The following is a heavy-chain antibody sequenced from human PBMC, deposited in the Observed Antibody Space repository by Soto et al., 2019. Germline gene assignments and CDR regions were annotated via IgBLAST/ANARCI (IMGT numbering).Heavy chain of an antibody. CDR1: GYSFSSFG. Sequence: QVQLVQSGAEVKKPGASVQVSCKASGYSFSSFGISWVRQAPGQGLEWLGWISGYNGDTKYAQKFQDRVAMTTDTATTTAYLELSNLRYYDTAVYYCARDKMVVTGTGRQWGQGTLVTVSS. CDR2: ISGYNGDT. V-gene: IGHV1-18*04. J-gene: IGHJ4*02. D-gene: IGHD2-21*02. CDR3: ARDKMVVTGTGRQ.